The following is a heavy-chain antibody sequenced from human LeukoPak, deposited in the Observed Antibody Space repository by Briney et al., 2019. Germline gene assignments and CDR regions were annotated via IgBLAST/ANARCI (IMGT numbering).Heavy chain of an antibody. CDR2: ISSSGSTI. Sequence: GGSLRLSCAASGFTFSDYYMSWIRQAPGKGLEWVSYISSSGSTIYYADSVRGRFTISRDNAKNSLYLQMNSLKAEDTAIYYCAREVGTPQAFDIWGQGTMVTVSS. CDR1: GFTFSDYY. V-gene: IGHV3-11*04. J-gene: IGHJ3*02. CDR3: AREVGTPQAFDI. D-gene: IGHD4-23*01.